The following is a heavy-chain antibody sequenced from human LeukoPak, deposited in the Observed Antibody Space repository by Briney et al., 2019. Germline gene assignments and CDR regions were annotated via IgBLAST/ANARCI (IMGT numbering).Heavy chain of an antibody. D-gene: IGHD1-1*01. CDR3: ARLGTSSWFDP. J-gene: IGHJ5*02. CDR2: IYYNGST. CDR1: GGSITNSYY. Sequence: SETLSLTCTVSGGSITNSYYWGWIRQPPGKGLEWIGSIYYNGSTYYNPSLKSRLTISVDTSKQQFSLKLSSVTAADTAVYYCARLGTSSWFDPWGQGTLVTVSS. V-gene: IGHV4-39*07.